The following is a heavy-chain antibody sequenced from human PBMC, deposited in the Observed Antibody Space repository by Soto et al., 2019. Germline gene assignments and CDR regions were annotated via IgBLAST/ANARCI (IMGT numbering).Heavy chain of an antibody. CDR3: ARDYTVEGAFDI. V-gene: IGHV3-30-3*01. CDR2: ISYDGSNK. CDR1: GFTFSSYA. J-gene: IGHJ3*02. D-gene: IGHD4-17*01. Sequence: QVQLVESGGGVVQPGRSLRLSCAASGFTFSSYAMHWVRQAPGKGLEWVAVISYDGSNKYYADSVKGRFIISRDNSKNTLYLQMNSLRAEDTAVYYCARDYTVEGAFDIWGQGTMVTVSS.